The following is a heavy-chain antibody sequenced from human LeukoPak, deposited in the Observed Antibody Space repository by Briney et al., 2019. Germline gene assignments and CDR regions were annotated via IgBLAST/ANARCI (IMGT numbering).Heavy chain of an antibody. CDR2: ISAYNGNT. D-gene: IGHD3-10*01. CDR3: ARDVLLWFGEFSFDY. CDR1: GYTFTSYG. J-gene: IGHJ4*02. V-gene: IGHV1-18*01. Sequence: GASVKVSCKASGYTFTSYGISWVRQAPGQGLEWMGWISAYNGNTNYAQKLQGRVTMTTDTSTSTAYMELRSLRSDDTAVYYCARDVLLWFGEFSFDYWGQGTLVTVSS.